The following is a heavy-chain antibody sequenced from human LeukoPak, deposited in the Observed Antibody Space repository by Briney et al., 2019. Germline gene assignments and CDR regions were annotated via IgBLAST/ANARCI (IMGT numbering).Heavy chain of an antibody. CDR3: AAVVRVAGKPGSSC. CDR1: GFTFTSSA. J-gene: IGHJ4*02. CDR2: IVVGSGNT. V-gene: IGHV1-58*02. D-gene: IGHD6-19*01. Sequence: SVKVSCKASGFTFTSSAMQWVRQARGQRLEWIGWIVVGSGNTNYAQKFQERVTITRGMSTSTAYMELSSLRSEDTAVYYCAAVVRVAGKPGSSCWGQGTLVTVSS.